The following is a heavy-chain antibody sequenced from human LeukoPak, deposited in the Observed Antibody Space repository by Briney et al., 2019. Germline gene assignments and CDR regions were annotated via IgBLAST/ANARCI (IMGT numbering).Heavy chain of an antibody. Sequence: GGSLRLSCAASGFTFSSYGMHWVRQAPGKGLEWVAVIWYDGSNKYYADSVKGRFTISRDNSKNTLYLQMNSLRAEDTAVYYCARGKDTAMAIPPEYWGQGTLVTVSS. J-gene: IGHJ4*02. V-gene: IGHV3-33*01. CDR1: GFTFSSYG. CDR2: IWYDGSNK. CDR3: ARGKDTAMAIPPEY. D-gene: IGHD5-18*01.